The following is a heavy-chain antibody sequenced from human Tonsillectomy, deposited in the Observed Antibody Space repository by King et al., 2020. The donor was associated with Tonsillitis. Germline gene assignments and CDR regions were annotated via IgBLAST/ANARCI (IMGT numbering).Heavy chain of an antibody. D-gene: IGHD3-9*01. Sequence: QLQESGPGLVKPSQTLSLTCTVSGASISSGSYYWCWIRQPAGKGLEWIWRIYTSGSTNYNPSLESRVTMSTDTSTNQFSLKLSSVTAADTAVYYCARGGDLSTGGSLFDPWGQGTLVTVSS. CDR1: GASISSGSYY. V-gene: IGHV4-61*02. CDR3: ARGGDLSTGGSLFDP. CDR2: IYTSGST. J-gene: IGHJ5*02.